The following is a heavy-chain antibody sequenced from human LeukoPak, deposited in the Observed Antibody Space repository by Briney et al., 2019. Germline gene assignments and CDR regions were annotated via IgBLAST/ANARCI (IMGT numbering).Heavy chain of an antibody. J-gene: IGHJ4*02. CDR2: ISYDGSSK. CDR3: PDQRYGPPGY. CDR1: GFTFTSSA. D-gene: IGHD2-2*01. V-gene: IGHV3-30-3*01. Sequence: SWGSLSLSWAASGFTFTSSAMHWVGQAPGKGLEWVAVISYDGSSKYYADSVKGRFTITSDDSKNTLHLHMNSLRPDDTAVYYCPDQRYGPPGYWGQGTLVTVSS.